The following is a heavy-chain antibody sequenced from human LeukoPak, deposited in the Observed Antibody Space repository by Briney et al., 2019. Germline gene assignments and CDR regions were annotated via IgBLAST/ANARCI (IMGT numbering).Heavy chain of an antibody. J-gene: IGHJ4*02. Sequence: GGSLRLSCAASGFTFSTYSMSWVRQAPGKGLQWVANIKQDGSQTYCVDSVRGRFTISRDNAKNSLYLQMNSLRAEDTAVYYRARGGGLYRYWGQGILVTVSS. CDR2: IKQDGSQT. CDR1: GFTFSTYS. CDR3: ARGGGLYRY. D-gene: IGHD4-23*01. V-gene: IGHV3-7*05.